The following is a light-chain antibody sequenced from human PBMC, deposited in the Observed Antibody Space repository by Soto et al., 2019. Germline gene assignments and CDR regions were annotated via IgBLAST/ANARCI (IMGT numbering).Light chain of an antibody. V-gene: IGKV3-15*01. CDR3: QQYNNWPPWT. CDR1: QSVSSN. J-gene: IGKJ1*01. CDR2: GAS. Sequence: EIVMTQSPATLSVSPGERATLSCRASQSVSSNLAWYQQKPGQAPRLLIYGASTRDTGIPARFSGSGSGTEFTLTISSRQSEDVAVYYCQQYNNWPPWTFGQGTKVEIK.